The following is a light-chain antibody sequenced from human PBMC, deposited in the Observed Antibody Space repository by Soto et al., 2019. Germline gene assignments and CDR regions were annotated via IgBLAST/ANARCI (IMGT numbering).Light chain of an antibody. CDR1: QSVGTR. J-gene: IGKJ1*01. CDR2: GAS. Sequence: EILLTQSPDTLSLSPGERATLSCRAAQSVGTRLAWYQQKPGQAPRLLIYGASSRATGIPDKFSGSGSGTDFTLTISRLEPEDFAVYYCQQYGTSPSWTFGQGTKVDIK. CDR3: QQYGTSPSWT. V-gene: IGKV3-20*01.